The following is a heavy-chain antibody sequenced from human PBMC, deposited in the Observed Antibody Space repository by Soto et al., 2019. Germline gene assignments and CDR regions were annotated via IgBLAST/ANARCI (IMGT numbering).Heavy chain of an antibody. J-gene: IGHJ6*03. CDR3: AKGLERISGSGSYYPPSMDV. CDR2: ISGSGGST. Sequence: EVQLLESGGGLVQPGGSLRLSCAASGFTFSSYAMSWVRQAPGKGLEWVSAISGSGGSTYYADSVKGRFTISRDNSKNTLYLQMNSLRAEDTAVYYCAKGLERISGSGSYYPPSMDVWGKGTTVTVSS. V-gene: IGHV3-23*01. CDR1: GFTFSSYA. D-gene: IGHD3-10*01.